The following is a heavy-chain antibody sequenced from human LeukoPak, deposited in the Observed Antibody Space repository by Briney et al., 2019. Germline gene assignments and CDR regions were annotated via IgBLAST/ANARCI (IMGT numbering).Heavy chain of an antibody. J-gene: IGHJ4*02. CDR2: IKQDGSEK. CDR1: GFTFSSYW. Sequence: GGSLRLSCAASGFTFSSYWMSWVRQAPGKGLEWVANIKQDGSEKYYVNSVKGRFTISRENAKNSLYLQMNSLRAEDTAVYYCARDSRYCSSTSCYRLYYFDYWGQGTLVTVSS. D-gene: IGHD2-2*01. V-gene: IGHV3-7*01. CDR3: ARDSRYCSSTSCYRLYYFDY.